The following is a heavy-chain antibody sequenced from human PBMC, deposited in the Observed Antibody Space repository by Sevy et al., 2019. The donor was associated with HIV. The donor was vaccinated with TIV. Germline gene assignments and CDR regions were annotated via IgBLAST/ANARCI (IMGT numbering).Heavy chain of an antibody. CDR3: AKAKSAMATIFWFDP. CDR1: GFTFSSYA. CDR2: ISGSGGST. J-gene: IGHJ5*02. D-gene: IGHD5-12*01. V-gene: IGHV3-23*01. Sequence: GGSLRLSCAASGFTFSSYAMSWVRQAPGKGLEWVSAISGSGGSTYYADSVKGRFTISRDNSKNTLYLQMNSLRAEDTAVYCCAKAKSAMATIFWFDPWGQGTLVTVSS.